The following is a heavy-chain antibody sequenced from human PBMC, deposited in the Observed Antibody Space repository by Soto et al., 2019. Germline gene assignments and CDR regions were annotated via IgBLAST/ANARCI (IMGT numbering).Heavy chain of an antibody. CDR2: ISDGGGST. CDR3: AKVAIVGYSYGSYWYFDL. V-gene: IGHV3-23*01. Sequence: EVQLLESGGGLVQPGGSLRLSCAASGFTFSSYAMSWVRQAPGKGLEWVSTISDGGGSTYYADSVKGRFTISRDNSKNTLYLQMNSLRAEDTAVYYCAKVAIVGYSYGSYWYFDLWGRGTLVTVSS. D-gene: IGHD5-18*01. CDR1: GFTFSSYA. J-gene: IGHJ2*01.